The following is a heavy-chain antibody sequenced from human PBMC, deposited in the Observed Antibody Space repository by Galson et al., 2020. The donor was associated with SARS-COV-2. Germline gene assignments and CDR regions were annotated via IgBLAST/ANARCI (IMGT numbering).Heavy chain of an antibody. CDR1: GGTFSSYA. D-gene: IGHD6-13*01. J-gene: IGHJ6*03. CDR2: IIPIFGTA. CDR3: ARGGYSSSCTYYYYYYMDV. V-gene: IGHV1-69*13. Sequence: SVKVSCKASGGTFSSYAISWVRQAPGQGLEWMGGIIPIFGTANYAQKFQGRVTITADESTSTAYMELSSLRSEDTAVYYCARGGYSSSCTYYYYYYMDVWGKGTTVTVSS.